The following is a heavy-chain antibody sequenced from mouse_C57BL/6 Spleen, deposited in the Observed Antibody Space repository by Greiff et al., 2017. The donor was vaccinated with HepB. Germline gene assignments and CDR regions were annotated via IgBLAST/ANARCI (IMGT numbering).Heavy chain of an antibody. Sequence: EVKLQESGGGLVKPGGSLKLSCAASGFTFSDYGMHWVRQAPGKGLEWVAYISSGSSTIYYADTVKGRFTISRDNAKNTLFLQMTSLRSEDTAMYYCARGITTVPSWFAYWGQGTLVTVSA. CDR1: GFTFSDYG. D-gene: IGHD1-1*01. V-gene: IGHV5-17*01. J-gene: IGHJ3*01. CDR3: ARGITTVPSWFAY. CDR2: ISSGSSTI.